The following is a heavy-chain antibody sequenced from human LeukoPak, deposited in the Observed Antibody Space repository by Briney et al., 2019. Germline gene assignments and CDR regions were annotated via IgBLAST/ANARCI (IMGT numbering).Heavy chain of an antibody. CDR2: ISSSSSYI. V-gene: IGHV3-21*01. CDR3: ARGRFGSYISFDY. CDR1: GFTFSSYS. J-gene: IGHJ4*02. Sequence: GGSLRLSCAASGFTFSSYSMNWVRQAPGKGLEGVSSISSSSSYIYYADSVKGRFTISRDNAKNSLHLQMNSLRAEDTAVYYCARGRFGSYISFDYWGQGTLVTVSS. D-gene: IGHD1-26*01.